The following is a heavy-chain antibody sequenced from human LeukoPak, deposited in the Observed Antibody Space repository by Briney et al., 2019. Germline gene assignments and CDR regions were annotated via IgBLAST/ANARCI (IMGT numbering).Heavy chain of an antibody. D-gene: IGHD5-12*01. J-gene: IGHJ4*02. CDR3: ARDGVVAPRSRDY. CDR2: IIPIFGTA. V-gene: IGHV1-69*05. Sequence: ASVKVSCKASGGTFSSYAISWVRQAPGQGLEWMGGIIPIFGTANYAQKLQGRVTMTTDTSTSTAYMELRSLRSDDTAVYYCARDGVVAPRSRDYWGQGTLVTVSS. CDR1: GGTFSSYA.